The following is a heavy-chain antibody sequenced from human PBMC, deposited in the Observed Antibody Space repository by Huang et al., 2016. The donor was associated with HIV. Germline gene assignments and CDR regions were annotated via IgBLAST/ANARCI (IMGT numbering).Heavy chain of an antibody. CDR3: AKVDLSGYLFDY. J-gene: IGHJ4*02. D-gene: IGHD3-22*01. CDR1: GFTFSSYG. V-gene: IGHV3-30*02. CDR2: IRYDGSNK. Sequence: QVQLVESGGGVVQPGGSLRLSCAASGFTFSSYGMHWVRQARGKGLEWVAFIRYDGSNKYYADAGKGRFTISRDNSKNTLYLQMNSLRAEDTAVYYCAKVDLSGYLFDYWGQGTLVTVSS.